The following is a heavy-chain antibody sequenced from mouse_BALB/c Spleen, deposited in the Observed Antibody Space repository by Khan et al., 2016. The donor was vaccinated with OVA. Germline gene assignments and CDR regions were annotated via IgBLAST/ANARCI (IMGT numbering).Heavy chain of an antibody. Sequence: EVELVESGGGLVKPGGSLKLSCAASGFTFSSYTMSWVRQTPEKRLEWVATINSGGTYTYYPDSVKGRFTISRDNAKHTLYLHMSSLQSEDTAMYYCTRDGNYAHWYFDVWGAGTTVTVSS. D-gene: IGHD2-1*01. CDR3: TRDGNYAHWYFDV. CDR1: GFTFSSYT. J-gene: IGHJ1*01. V-gene: IGHV5-6-4*01. CDR2: INSGGTYT.